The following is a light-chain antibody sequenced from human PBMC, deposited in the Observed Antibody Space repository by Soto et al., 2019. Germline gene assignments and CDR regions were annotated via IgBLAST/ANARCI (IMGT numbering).Light chain of an antibody. CDR1: SSDVGSYNL. J-gene: IGLJ1*01. CDR2: EGT. V-gene: IGLV2-23*01. Sequence: QSVLAQPASVSGSPGQSIAISCTGTSSDVGSYNLVSWYQQHPGKAPKLMIYEGTKRPSGVSNRFSGSKSGNTPPLTISGLQAEEEADYYCFSSAGSSFYVFGSGTKVTVL. CDR3: FSSAGSSFYV.